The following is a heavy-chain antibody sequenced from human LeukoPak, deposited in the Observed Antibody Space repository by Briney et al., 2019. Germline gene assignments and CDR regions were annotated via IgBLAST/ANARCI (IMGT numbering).Heavy chain of an antibody. CDR1: GFMFSTYW. Sequence: PGGSLRLSCAASGFMFSTYWSSWVRQAPGKGLEWVATIKPDGSEKYYVDSVTGRFTISRDNAKNSLSLQMSSLRAEDTAVYYCARARLDSWRQGSLVTVSS. J-gene: IGHJ5*01. CDR2: IKPDGSEK. CDR3: ARARLDS. V-gene: IGHV3-7*01.